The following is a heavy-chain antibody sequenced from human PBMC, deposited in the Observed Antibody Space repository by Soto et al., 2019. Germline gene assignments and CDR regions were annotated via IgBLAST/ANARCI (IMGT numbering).Heavy chain of an antibody. J-gene: IGHJ4*02. CDR3: AKDLVGSNADYFDY. CDR1: GFTFSSYA. D-gene: IGHD2-15*01. Sequence: EVQLLESGGGLVQPGGSLRLSCAASGFTFSSYAMSWVRQAPGKGMEWVAAISSSGGSTYYADSVKGRFTISRDNXXNTLDLQMNSLRAEDAAVYYCAKDLVGSNADYFDYWGQGTLVTVSS. V-gene: IGHV3-23*01. CDR2: ISSSGGST.